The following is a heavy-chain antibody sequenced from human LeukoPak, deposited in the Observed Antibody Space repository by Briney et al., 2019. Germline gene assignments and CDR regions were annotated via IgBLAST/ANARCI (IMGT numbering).Heavy chain of an antibody. J-gene: IGHJ4*02. CDR3: VRESASTITRHFDY. Sequence: PGGSLRLSCVASGFTLSGYYMSWIRQAPGKGLEWVSYISGSDSAIYYADSVKGRFTISRDNAKNSLYLQMNSLRAEDTAVYYCVRESASTITRHFDYWGQGTLVTVSS. CDR2: ISGSDSAI. V-gene: IGHV3-11*04. CDR1: GFTLSGYY. D-gene: IGHD4-11*01.